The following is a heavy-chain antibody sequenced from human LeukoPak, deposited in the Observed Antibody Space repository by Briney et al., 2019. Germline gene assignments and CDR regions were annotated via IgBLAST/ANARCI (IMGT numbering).Heavy chain of an antibody. CDR3: ARLGGSAWYRESRPFDY. CDR2: IYPGDSDT. Sequence: GESLKISCKGSGYSFTSYWIGWVRQMPGKGLEWMGIIYPGDSDTRYSPSFQGQVTISADKSISTAYLQWSSLKASDTAMYYCARLGGSAWYRESRPFDYWGQGTVVTVSS. D-gene: IGHD6-19*01. V-gene: IGHV5-51*01. CDR1: GYSFTSYW. J-gene: IGHJ4*02.